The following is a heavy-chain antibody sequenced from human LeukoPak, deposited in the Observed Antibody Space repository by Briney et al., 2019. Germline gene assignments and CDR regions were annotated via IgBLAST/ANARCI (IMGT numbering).Heavy chain of an antibody. CDR3: ARVPGYGSGSKNWFDP. J-gene: IGHJ5*02. CDR2: TIPIFGTA. D-gene: IGHD3-10*01. V-gene: IGHV1-69*06. Sequence: SVKVSCKASGGTFSSYAISWVRQAPGRGLDWMGGTIPIFGTANYAQKFQGRVTITADKSTSTAYMELSSLRSEDTAVYYCARVPGYGSGSKNWFDPWGQGTLVTVSS. CDR1: GGTFSSYA.